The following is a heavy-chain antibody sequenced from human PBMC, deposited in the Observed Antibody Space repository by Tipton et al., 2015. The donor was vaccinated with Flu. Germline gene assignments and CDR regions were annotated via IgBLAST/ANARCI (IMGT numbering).Heavy chain of an antibody. J-gene: IGHJ5*02. D-gene: IGHD4-11*01. CDR1: GGSISSYY. CDR2: IYYSGST. CDR3: ARRDYSNYVSDPKSWFDP. Sequence: TLSLTCTVSGGSISSYYWSWIRQPPGKGLEWIGYIYYSGSTNYNPSHKSRVTISIDTSRNQFSLKVFSVTAADTAVYYCARRDYSNYVSDPKSWFDPWGQGILVTVSS. V-gene: IGHV4-59*08.